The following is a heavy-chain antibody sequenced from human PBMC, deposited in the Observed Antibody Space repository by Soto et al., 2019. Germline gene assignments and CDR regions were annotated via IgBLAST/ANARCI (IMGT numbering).Heavy chain of an antibody. J-gene: IGHJ4*02. V-gene: IGHV3-11*01. CDR3: ASHYDMWSGYLSPLDY. CDR1: GYTFSDYY. D-gene: IGHD3-3*01. Sequence: ESGGDLVKPGGSLRLSCAASGYTFSDYYMSWIRQAPGKGLEWISYIDTSGTKIYYADSVKGRFTITRDNAKNSLYLEMNSLRDEDTAVYYCASHYDMWSGYLSPLDYWGQGTLVTVSS. CDR2: IDTSGTKI.